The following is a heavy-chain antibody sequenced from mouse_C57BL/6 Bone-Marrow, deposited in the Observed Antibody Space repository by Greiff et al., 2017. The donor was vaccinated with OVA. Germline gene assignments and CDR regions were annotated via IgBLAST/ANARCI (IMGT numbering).Heavy chain of an antibody. CDR1: GYTFTSYW. Sequence: QVQLQQPGAELVMPGASVKLSCKASGYTFTSYWMHWVKQRPGQGLEWIGEIDPSDGYTNYNQKFKGKSTLTVDKSSSTAYMQLSSLTSEESAVYYCARGGYYFCDWYFDVWGTGTTVTVSS. D-gene: IGHD2-3*01. J-gene: IGHJ1*03. CDR2: IDPSDGYT. V-gene: IGHV1-69*01. CDR3: ARGGYYFCDWYFDV.